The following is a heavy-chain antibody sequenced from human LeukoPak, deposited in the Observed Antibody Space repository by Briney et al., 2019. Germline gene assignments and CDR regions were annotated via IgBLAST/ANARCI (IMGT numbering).Heavy chain of an antibody. CDR2: IWDDGSNK. CDR1: GFTFSSYG. J-gene: IGHJ4*02. Sequence: PGRSLRLSCAASGFTFSSYGMHWVRQAPCKGLEWVAVIWDDGSNKYYADSVKGRFTISRDNSKNTLDLQMTSLRDEDTAVYYCARDKAGDHDYWGQGTLVTVSS. CDR3: ARDKAGDHDY. V-gene: IGHV3-33*01. D-gene: IGHD7-27*01.